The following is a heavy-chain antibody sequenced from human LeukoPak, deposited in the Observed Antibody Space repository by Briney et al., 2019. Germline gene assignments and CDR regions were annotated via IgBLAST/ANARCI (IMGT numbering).Heavy chain of an antibody. CDR1: AYSISNDNY. CDR3: ADFIGSNIRGYAFDI. J-gene: IGHJ3*02. D-gene: IGHD1-26*01. Sequence: PSETLSLTCTVSAYSISNDNYWVWIRQSPGKGLEWIGSIYHSGSTYYNPSLKSRVTISVDTSKNQFSLKLSSVTATDTAVYYCADFIGSNIRGYAFDIWGQGTMVTVSS. CDR2: IYHSGST. V-gene: IGHV4-38-2*02.